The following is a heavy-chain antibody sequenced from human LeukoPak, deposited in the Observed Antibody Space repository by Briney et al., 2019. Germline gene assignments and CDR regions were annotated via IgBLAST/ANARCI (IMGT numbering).Heavy chain of an antibody. Sequence: SETLFLTCTVSGGSISSSSYYWGWIRQPPGKGLEWIGSIYYSGSTYYNPSLKSRVTISVDTSKNQFSLKLSSVTAADTAVYYCASQMATITGGAYWGQGTLVTVSS. D-gene: IGHD5-24*01. V-gene: IGHV4-39*01. CDR1: GGSISSSSYY. J-gene: IGHJ4*02. CDR3: ASQMATITGGAY. CDR2: IYYSGST.